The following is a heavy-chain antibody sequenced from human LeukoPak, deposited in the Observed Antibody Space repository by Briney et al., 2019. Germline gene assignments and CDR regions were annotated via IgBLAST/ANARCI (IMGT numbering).Heavy chain of an antibody. D-gene: IGHD5-18*01. CDR1: GGSISSYY. V-gene: IGHV4-59*01. CDR2: IYYSGST. CDR3: ARDPRGYSTLFDY. Sequence: SETLSLTCTVSGGSISSYYWSWIRQLPGKGLEWIGYIYYSGSTNYNPSLKSRVTISVDTSKNQFSLKLSSVTAADTAVYYCARDPRGYSTLFDYWGQGTLVTVSS. J-gene: IGHJ4*02.